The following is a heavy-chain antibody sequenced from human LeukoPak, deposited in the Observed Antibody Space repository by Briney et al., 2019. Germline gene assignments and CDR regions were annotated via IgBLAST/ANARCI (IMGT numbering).Heavy chain of an antibody. CDR3: AKFTGYLGPLYLDY. CDR2: ISGSGGST. J-gene: IGHJ4*02. D-gene: IGHD5-18*01. V-gene: IGHV3-23*01. CDR1: GFTFSSYA. Sequence: GGSLRLSCAASGFTFSSYAMSSVRQAPGKGLEWVSAISGSGGSTYYADSVKGRFTISRDNSKNTLYLQMNSLRAEDTAVYYCAKFTGYLGPLYLDYWGQGALVTVSS.